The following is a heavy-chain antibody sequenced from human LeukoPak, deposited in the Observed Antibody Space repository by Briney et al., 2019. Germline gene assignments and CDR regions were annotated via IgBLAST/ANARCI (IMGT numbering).Heavy chain of an antibody. CDR3: ARERGYAMDV. Sequence: PGGSLRLSCADSVLSISDQYMSWVRHAPGKGLEWVSIIQGGGNIYYADSVKGRITGSRNNSKNTVYLQMNSLRAEDTAGDCCARERGYAMDVWGQGTTVT. CDR2: IQGGGNI. CDR1: VLSISDQY. V-gene: IGHV3-53*01. J-gene: IGHJ6*02.